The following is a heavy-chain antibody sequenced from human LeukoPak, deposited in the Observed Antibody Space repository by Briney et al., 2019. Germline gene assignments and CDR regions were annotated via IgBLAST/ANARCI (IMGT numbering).Heavy chain of an antibody. CDR3: ARAASTGTVDY. J-gene: IGHJ4*02. V-gene: IGHV3-7*01. D-gene: IGHD6-13*01. Sequence: GGSLRLSCAASRFTFGIYWMSWVRQAPGKALEWVANINQDGSETYYVGSVGGRFTISRDNTKNSLYLQMNSLRAEDTALYYCARAASTGTVDYWGQGTLVTVSS. CDR1: RFTFGIYW. CDR2: INQDGSET.